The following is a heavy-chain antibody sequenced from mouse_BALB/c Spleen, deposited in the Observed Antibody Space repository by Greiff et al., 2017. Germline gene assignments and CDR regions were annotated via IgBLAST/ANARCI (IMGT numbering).Heavy chain of an antibody. D-gene: IGHD1-1*01. CDR3: ARRLTTVVARAMDY. V-gene: IGHV5-9*03. J-gene: IGHJ4*01. Sequence: EVQLVESGGGLVKPGGSLKLSCAASGFTFSSYTMSWVRQTPEKRLEWVATISSGGGNTYYPDSVKGRFTISRDNAKNNLYLQMSSLRSEDTALYYCARRLTTVVARAMDYWGQGTSVTVSS. CDR2: ISSGGGNT. CDR1: GFTFSSYT.